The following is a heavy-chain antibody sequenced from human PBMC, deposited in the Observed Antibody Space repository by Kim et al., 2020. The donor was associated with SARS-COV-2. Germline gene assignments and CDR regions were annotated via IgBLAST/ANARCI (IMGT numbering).Heavy chain of an antibody. CDR1: GFTFSSYG. CDR2: IWYDGSNK. J-gene: IGHJ6*02. D-gene: IGHD3-10*01. Sequence: GGSLRLSCAASGFTFSSYGMHWVRQAPGKGLEWVAVIWYDGSNKYYADSVKGRFTISRDNSKNTLYLQMNSLRAEDTAVYYCARDGYGSGSYFLYYYYGMDVWGQGTTVTVSS. V-gene: IGHV3-33*01. CDR3: ARDGYGSGSYFLYYYYGMDV.